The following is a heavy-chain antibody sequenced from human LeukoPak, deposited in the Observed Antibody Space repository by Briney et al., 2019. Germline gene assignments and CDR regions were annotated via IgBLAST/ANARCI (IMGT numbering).Heavy chain of an antibody. CDR2: IRSKAYGGTT. CDR1: GFTFGDYA. CDR3: TRDQIAAAAGTIDY. V-gene: IGHV3-49*03. D-gene: IGHD6-13*01. J-gene: IGHJ4*02. Sequence: GGSLRLSCTASGFTFGDYAMSWFRQAPGKGWEWVGFIRSKAYGGTTEYAASVKGRFTISRDDSKSIAYRQMNSLKTEDTAVYYCTRDQIAAAAGTIDYWGQGTLVTVSS.